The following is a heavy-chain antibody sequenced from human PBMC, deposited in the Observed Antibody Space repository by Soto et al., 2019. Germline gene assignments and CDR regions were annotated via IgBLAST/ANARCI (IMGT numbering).Heavy chain of an antibody. CDR2: ISYDSTYK. V-gene: IGHV3-30-3*02. J-gene: IGHJ5*02. D-gene: IGHD6-19*01. CDR1: GFPFRSYT. Sequence: QVRLVESGGGVVPPGTSLRLSCAASGFPFRSYTVHWVRQAPGKGLEWLALISYDSTYKLYADSVRGRFTISRDNSENTLYLQMNSLRAGDTAVYFCAKTPQPQWLRYNWFDPWGQGTLVTVSS. CDR3: AKTPQPQWLRYNWFDP.